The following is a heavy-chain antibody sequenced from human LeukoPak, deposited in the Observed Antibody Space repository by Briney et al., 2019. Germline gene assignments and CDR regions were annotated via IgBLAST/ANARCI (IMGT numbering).Heavy chain of an antibody. D-gene: IGHD6-13*01. CDR1: GFTFSTYS. V-gene: IGHV3-21*04. Sequence: GSLRLSCAASGFTFSTYSGNWIRQAPGKGLEWVSSISDDSNYIFYADSVKGRFTISRDNSKNTLYLQMNSLRAEDTAVYYCASSSSWYGFDYWGQGTLVTVSS. CDR3: ASSSSWYGFDY. J-gene: IGHJ4*02. CDR2: ISDDSNYI.